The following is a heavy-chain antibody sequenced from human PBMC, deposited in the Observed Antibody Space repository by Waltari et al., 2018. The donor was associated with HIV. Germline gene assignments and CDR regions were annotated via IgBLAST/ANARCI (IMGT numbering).Heavy chain of an antibody. CDR2: IDLNSGGA. J-gene: IGHJ2*01. CDR1: GYTLSGSH. V-gene: IGHV1-2*06. Sequence: QVQLVQSGAEVKKPGASVTVSCKASGYTLSGSHMQWVRQAPGQGLEWMGRIDLNSGGANYAQNFQDRVTMTRDTSISTAYMEVRSLTSDDTAVYYCARDRVSGGHDWWFDLWGRGTLVTVSS. CDR3: ARDRVSGGHDWWFDL. D-gene: IGHD2-15*01.